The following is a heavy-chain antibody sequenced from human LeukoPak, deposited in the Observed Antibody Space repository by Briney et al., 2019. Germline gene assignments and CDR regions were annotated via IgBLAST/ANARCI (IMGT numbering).Heavy chain of an antibody. V-gene: IGHV1-8*01. CDR2: MNPNSGNT. J-gene: IGHJ5*02. Sequence: ASVKVSCKASGYTFTSYDIHWVRPATGQGLEWMGWMNPNSGNTDYAQKFQGRVTMTRNTSISTAYMELSSLRSEDTAVYYCARGRGSWFDPWGQGTLVTVSS. CDR3: ARGRGSWFDP. D-gene: IGHD1-14*01. CDR1: GYTFTSYD.